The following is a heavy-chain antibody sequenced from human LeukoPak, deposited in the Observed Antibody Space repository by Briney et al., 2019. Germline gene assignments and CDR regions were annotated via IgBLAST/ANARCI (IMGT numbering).Heavy chain of an antibody. D-gene: IGHD2-2*01. Sequence: VASVKVSCKTSGYTFTNYDITWVRQAPGQGLEWMGWISVYNGNTNYAQKLQGRVTMTTDTSTSTAYMELRSLRSDDTAVYYCARDYQRQLYLYYFDYWGQGTLVTVSS. J-gene: IGHJ4*02. CDR1: GYTFTNYD. CDR3: ARDYQRQLYLYYFDY. CDR2: ISVYNGNT. V-gene: IGHV1-18*01.